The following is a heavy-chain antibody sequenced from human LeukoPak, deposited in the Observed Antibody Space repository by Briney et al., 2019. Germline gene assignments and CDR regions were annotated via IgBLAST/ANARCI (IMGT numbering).Heavy chain of an antibody. J-gene: IGHJ4*02. D-gene: IGHD2-15*01. CDR2: TYYRSKWGN. V-gene: IGHV6-1*01. CDR1: GDSVSSNIAV. Sequence: SQTLSLTCVISGDSVSSNIAVWNWIRQSPSRGLEWLGRTYYRSKWGNDYAPSVKGRITISPDTSKKQFSLQLDSVTPEDTAVYYCAGVCGTGAIGCSHWGQGTLVTVSS. CDR3: AGVCGTGAIGCSH.